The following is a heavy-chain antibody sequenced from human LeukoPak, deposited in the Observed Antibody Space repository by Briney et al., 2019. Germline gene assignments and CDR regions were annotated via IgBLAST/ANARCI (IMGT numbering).Heavy chain of an antibody. D-gene: IGHD5-18*01. Sequence: SETLSLTCTVSGGSISSGDYYWSWIRQPPGKGLEWIGYIYYSGSTYYNPSLKSRVTISVDTSKNQFSLKLSSVTAADTAVYYCARDSAGYSYGEYYYYYYMDVWGKGTTVTVSS. V-gene: IGHV4-30-4*08. CDR3: ARDSAGYSYGEYYYYYYMDV. CDR2: IYYSGST. CDR1: GGSISSGDYY. J-gene: IGHJ6*03.